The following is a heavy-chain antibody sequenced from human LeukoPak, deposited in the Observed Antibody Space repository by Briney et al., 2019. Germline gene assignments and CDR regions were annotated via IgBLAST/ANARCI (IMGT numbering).Heavy chain of an antibody. J-gene: IGHJ5*02. D-gene: IGHD4-17*01. CDR2: IYYSGST. CDR1: GGSISSGGYY. Sequence: SETLSLTCTVSGGSISSGGYYWSWIRQHPGKGLEWIGYIYYSGSTYYNPSLKSRVTISVDTSKNQFSLKLSSVTAADTAVYYCARATGDYGDHNWFDPWGQGTLVTVSS. CDR3: ARATGDYGDHNWFDP. V-gene: IGHV4-31*03.